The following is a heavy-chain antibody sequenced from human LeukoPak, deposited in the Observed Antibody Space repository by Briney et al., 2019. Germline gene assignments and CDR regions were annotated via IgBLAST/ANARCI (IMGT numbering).Heavy chain of an antibody. CDR3: ATSPSYDFWSGVNWFDP. CDR1: GYSFTSYW. CDR2: IYPGDSDT. D-gene: IGHD3-3*01. V-gene: IGHV5-51*01. J-gene: IGHJ5*02. Sequence: GESLKISCKGSGYSFTSYWIGWVRQMPGKGLEWMGIIYPGDSDTRYSPSFQGQVSISADKSISTAYLQWSSLKASDTAMYYCATSPSYDFWSGVNWFDPWGQGTLVTVSS.